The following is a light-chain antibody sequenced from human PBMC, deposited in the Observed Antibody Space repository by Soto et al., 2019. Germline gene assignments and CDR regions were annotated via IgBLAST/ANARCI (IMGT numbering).Light chain of an antibody. J-gene: IGKJ1*01. CDR3: MKALQTPRT. CDR2: LGS. Sequence: DIVMTQSPLSLPVTPGEPASISCSSSQSLLHSNGYNYLDWYLQKPGQSPQLLIYLGSNRASGVPDRFSGSGSGTDFTLKISRVEAEEVGVYYCMKALQTPRTVGQGTKVDIK. CDR1: QSLLHSNGYNY. V-gene: IGKV2-28*01.